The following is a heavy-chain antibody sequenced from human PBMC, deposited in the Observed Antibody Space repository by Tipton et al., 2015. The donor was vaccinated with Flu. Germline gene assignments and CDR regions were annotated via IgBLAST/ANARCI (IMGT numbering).Heavy chain of an antibody. CDR2: INHSGST. V-gene: IGHV4-34*01. CDR3: ARAPSGGSSIAARPNWFDP. Sequence: TLSLTCAVYGGSFSDYYWSWIRQPPGKGLEWIGEINHSGSTNYNPSLKSRVTISVDTSKNQFSLKLSSVTAADTAVYYCARAPSGGSSIAARPNWFDPWGQGTLVTVSS. J-gene: IGHJ5*02. D-gene: IGHD6-6*01. CDR1: GGSFSDYY.